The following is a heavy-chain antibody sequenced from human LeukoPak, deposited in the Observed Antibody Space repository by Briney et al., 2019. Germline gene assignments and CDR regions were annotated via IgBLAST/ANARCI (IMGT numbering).Heavy chain of an antibody. J-gene: IGHJ3*02. D-gene: IGHD3-10*01. V-gene: IGHV3-7*01. Sequence: PGGSLRLSCAASGFTFSTFWMSWVRQAPGKGLEWVANIKQDGTEKYYVDSVKGRFTISRDNAQNSLYLQMNSLRAEDTAVYYCARDFRSYIGSGICAFDIWSQGTMVTVSS. CDR1: GFTFSTFW. CDR3: ARDFRSYIGSGICAFDI. CDR2: IKQDGTEK.